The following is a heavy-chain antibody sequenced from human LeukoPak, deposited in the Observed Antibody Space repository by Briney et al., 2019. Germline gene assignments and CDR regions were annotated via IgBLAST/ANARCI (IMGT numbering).Heavy chain of an antibody. CDR2: IYSGDST. Sequence: GGSLRLSCAASGFTVSSNYMSWVRQAPGKGLEWVSVIYSGDSTYYADSVKGRFTISRDNSKNTLYLQMNSLRAEDTAVYYCARHVSSSNDYWGQGTLVTVSS. CDR3: ARHVSSSNDY. J-gene: IGHJ4*02. CDR1: GFTVSSNY. V-gene: IGHV3-53*01. D-gene: IGHD6-13*01.